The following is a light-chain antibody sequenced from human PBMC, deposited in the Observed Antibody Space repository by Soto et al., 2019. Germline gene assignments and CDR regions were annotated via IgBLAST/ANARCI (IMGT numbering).Light chain of an antibody. V-gene: IGKV1-5*01. J-gene: IGKJ2*01. CDR3: QQLNSYPRT. CDR2: DVS. Sequence: DIQMTQSPSTLSASVGDRVTITCRASQTISSSLAWYQQQPGKAPKLLIYDVSTLKRGVPSRFSGSRSGTEFTLSISSLQPDDFATYYCQQLNSYPRTFGQGTKLEIK. CDR1: QTISSS.